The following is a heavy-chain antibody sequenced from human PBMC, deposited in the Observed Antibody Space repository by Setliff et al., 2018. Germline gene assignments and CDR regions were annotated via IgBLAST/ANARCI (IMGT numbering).Heavy chain of an antibody. CDR3: ARSMIQRNYYCGLDV. CDR1: GDSISSYY. Sequence: SETLSLTCTVSGDSISSYYWNWVRQPAGKGLEWIGRIYSNENTNYNPSLKSRVTMSIDTSKNQLSLKLSSVTAADTAVYYCARSMIQRNYYCGLDVWGQGTTVTVSS. V-gene: IGHV4-4*07. J-gene: IGHJ6*02. CDR2: IYSNENT. D-gene: IGHD3-16*01.